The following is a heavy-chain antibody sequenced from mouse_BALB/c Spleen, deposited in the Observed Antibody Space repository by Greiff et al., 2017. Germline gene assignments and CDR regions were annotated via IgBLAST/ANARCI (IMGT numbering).Heavy chain of an antibody. V-gene: IGHV5-12-1*01. J-gene: IGHJ3*01. D-gene: IGHD2-4*01. CDR3: ATYDYDEGWFAY. Sequence: EVHLVESGGGLVKPGGSLKLSCAASGFAFSSYDMSWVRQTPEKRLEWVAYISSGGGSTYYPDTVKGRFTISRDNAKNTLYLQMSSLKSEDTAMYYCATYDYDEGWFAYWGQGTLVTVSA. CDR2: ISSGGGST. CDR1: GFAFSSYD.